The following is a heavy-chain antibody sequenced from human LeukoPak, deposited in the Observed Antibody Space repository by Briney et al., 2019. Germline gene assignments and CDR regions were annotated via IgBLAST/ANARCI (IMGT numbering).Heavy chain of an antibody. CDR1: GVTVSSNY. V-gene: IGHV3-53*01. CDR3: ARGYCSSTSCSPFGGY. CDR2: IYSGGST. Sequence: PGGSLRLSCAASGVTVSSNYMSWVRQAPGKGREWGSIIYSGGSTYYADSVKGRFTISRDNSKNTLYLQMNSLRAEDTAVYYCARGYCSSTSCSPFGGYWGQGPLVTVSS. D-gene: IGHD2-2*01. J-gene: IGHJ4*02.